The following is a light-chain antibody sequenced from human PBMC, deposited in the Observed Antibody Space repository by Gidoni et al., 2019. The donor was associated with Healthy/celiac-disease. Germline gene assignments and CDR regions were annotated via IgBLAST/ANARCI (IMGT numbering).Light chain of an antibody. CDR2: DAS. J-gene: IGKJ5*01. V-gene: IGKV1-13*02. Sequence: AIQLTESPSSLSASVGDRVTITCRARQGISSALAWYQQTPGTAPNLLISDASSLESGVPSRFSGRGSGTDFTLTLSSLQPEDLASSYCQQFNSYLITFGQGTRLQIK. CDR1: QGISSA. CDR3: QQFNSYLIT.